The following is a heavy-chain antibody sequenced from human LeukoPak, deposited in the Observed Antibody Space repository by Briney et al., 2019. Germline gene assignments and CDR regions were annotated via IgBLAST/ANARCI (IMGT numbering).Heavy chain of an antibody. Sequence: SETLSLTCAVFGGSFSGYHWSWIRQPPGKGLEWIGGVNYGESTNYNPSLKSRVTISVDTSKNQFSLKLSSVTAADTAVYYCARTTEAHSWRTRYYDYYMDVWGKGTTVTVSS. CDR3: ARTTEAHSWRTRYYDYYMDV. V-gene: IGHV4-34*01. CDR2: VNYGEST. CDR1: GGSFSGYH. D-gene: IGHD6-13*01. J-gene: IGHJ6*03.